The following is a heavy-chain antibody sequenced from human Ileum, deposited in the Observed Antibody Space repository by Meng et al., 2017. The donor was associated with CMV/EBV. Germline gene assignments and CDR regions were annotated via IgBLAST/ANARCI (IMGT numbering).Heavy chain of an antibody. J-gene: IGHJ5*02. CDR1: GGSISSGGYY. CDR3: ARVSTVTTWFDP. Sequence: CTVSGGSISSGGYYWSWFLQHPGKGLEWIGYIYYSGSTYHNPSLKSLVTISVDTSKNQFSLKLSSVTAADTAVYYCARVSTVTTWFDPWGQGILVTVSS. CDR2: IYYSGST. D-gene: IGHD4-17*01. V-gene: IGHV4-31*01.